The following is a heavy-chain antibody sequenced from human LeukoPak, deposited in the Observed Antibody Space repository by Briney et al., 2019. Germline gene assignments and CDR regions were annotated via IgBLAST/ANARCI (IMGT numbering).Heavy chain of an antibody. Sequence: GGSLRLSCAASGFTFSSYSMNWVRQAPGKGLEWVSSISSSSSYIYYADSVKGRFTISRDNAKNSLYLQMNSLRAEDTAVYYCARDLDSSGYYYWYLDLWGRGTLVTVSS. CDR1: GFTFSSYS. CDR2: ISSSSSYI. D-gene: IGHD3-22*01. CDR3: ARDLDSSGYYYWYLDL. J-gene: IGHJ2*01. V-gene: IGHV3-21*01.